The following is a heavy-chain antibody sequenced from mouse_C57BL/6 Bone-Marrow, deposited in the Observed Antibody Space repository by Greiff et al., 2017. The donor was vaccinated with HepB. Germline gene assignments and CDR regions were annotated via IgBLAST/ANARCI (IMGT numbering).Heavy chain of an antibody. Sequence: EVQLKESGAELVRPGASVKLSCTASGFNIKDYYMHWVKQRPEQGLEWIGRIDPEDGDTEYAPKFQGKATITADTSSNTAYLQLSSLTSEDTAVYYCARFDYDGEGFAYWGQGTLVTVSA. V-gene: IGHV14-2*01. D-gene: IGHD2-4*01. CDR1: GFNIKDYY. CDR3: ARFDYDGEGFAY. J-gene: IGHJ3*01. CDR2: IDPEDGDT.